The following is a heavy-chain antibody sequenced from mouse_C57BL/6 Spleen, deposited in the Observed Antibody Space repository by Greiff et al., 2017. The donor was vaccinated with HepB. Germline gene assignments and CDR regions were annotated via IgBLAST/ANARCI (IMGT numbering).Heavy chain of an antibody. V-gene: IGHV5-17*01. CDR3: ARTHDGYYDY. Sequence: EVKLVESGGGLVKPGGSLKLSCAASGFTFSDYGMHWVRQAPEKGLEWVAYISSGSSTIDYADTVKGRFTISRDKAKNTLFLQMTSLRSEDTAMYYCARTHDGYYDYWGQGTTLPVSS. CDR2: ISSGSSTI. J-gene: IGHJ2*01. D-gene: IGHD2-3*01. CDR1: GFTFSDYG.